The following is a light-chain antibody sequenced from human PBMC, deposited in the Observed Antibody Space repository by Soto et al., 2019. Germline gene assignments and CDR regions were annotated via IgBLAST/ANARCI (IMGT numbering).Light chain of an antibody. CDR2: EAT. J-gene: IGLJ3*02. CDR3: SSFAGSGNWV. V-gene: IGLV2-23*01. Sequence: QSALTQPASVSESPGRSITISCTGSSSDVGRYHVVSWYQQNPGKAPKLIIYEATKRPSGVSGRFSGSKSGNTASLTISGLQAEDEADYYCSSFAGSGNWVFGGGTKLTVL. CDR1: SSDVGRYHV.